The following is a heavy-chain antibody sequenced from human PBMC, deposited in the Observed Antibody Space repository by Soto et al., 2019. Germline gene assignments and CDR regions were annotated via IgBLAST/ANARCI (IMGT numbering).Heavy chain of an antibody. Sequence: LSLTCTVSGDSISSSNSHWGWTRQPPGKGLEYIGSVYYGGAIFYSGSIYYNPSLKSRVTISVDTSKNQFSLRLSSVTAADTGVYYCVRYDRINMKPYSPEGFHIWGQGTMVTVSS. CDR2: VYYGGAIFYSGSI. V-gene: IGHV4-39*01. J-gene: IGHJ3*02. CDR3: VRYDRINMKPYSPEGFHI. CDR1: GDSISSSNSH. D-gene: IGHD3-3*02.